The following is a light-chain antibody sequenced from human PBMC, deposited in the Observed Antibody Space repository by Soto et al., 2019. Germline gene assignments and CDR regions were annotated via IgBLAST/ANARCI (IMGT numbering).Light chain of an antibody. Sequence: EIVLTQSPGTLSLSPGERATLSCRASQSLGSSQLAWYQQKPGQAPKVLIYGASSRAPGIPDRFSGSGSGTDFTLTISSLEPEDFAVYYCQQYGDWRTFGKGTKVDI. CDR2: GAS. CDR3: QQYGDWRT. V-gene: IGKV3-20*01. J-gene: IGKJ1*01. CDR1: QSLGSSQ.